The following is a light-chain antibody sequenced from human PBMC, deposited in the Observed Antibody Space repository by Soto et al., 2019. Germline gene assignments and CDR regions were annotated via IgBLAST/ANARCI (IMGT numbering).Light chain of an antibody. Sequence: DIQMTQSPFSLSASVGDRVTITCRASQSISKYLIWYQLKPGKAPKLLIYASSSLQSGVPSRFSGSGSGTDFTLTISSLHLEDFATYYCQQSYTTPLTFGGGTKVDI. J-gene: IGKJ4*01. CDR1: QSISKY. CDR2: ASS. CDR3: QQSYTTPLT. V-gene: IGKV1-39*01.